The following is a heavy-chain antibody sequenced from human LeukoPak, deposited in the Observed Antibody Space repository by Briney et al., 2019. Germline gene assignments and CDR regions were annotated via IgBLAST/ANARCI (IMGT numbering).Heavy chain of an antibody. CDR1: GGTFSSYA. D-gene: IGHD2-2*01. V-gene: IGHV1-69*13. CDR2: IIPIFGTA. J-gene: IGHJ3*02. Sequence: SVKVSCEASGGTFSSYAISWVRQAPGQGLEWMGGIIPIFGTANYAQKFQGRVTITADESTSTAYMELSSLRSEDTAVYYCARSGYCSSTSCYAFDDAFDIWGQGTMVTVSS. CDR3: ARSGYCSSTSCYAFDDAFDI.